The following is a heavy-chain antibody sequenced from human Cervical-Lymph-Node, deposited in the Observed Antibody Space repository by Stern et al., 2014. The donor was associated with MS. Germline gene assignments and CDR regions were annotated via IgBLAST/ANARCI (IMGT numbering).Heavy chain of an antibody. CDR3: TRGYGGDWGYSLDD. CDR2: FNPNGSHT. CDR1: GYSFSNYY. V-gene: IGHV1-46*03. Sequence: QVQLVESGPEVKKPAPTLTLSCTSSGYSFSNYYIHLVRLPPRPGHERVGVFNPNGSHTTYDKLFHGRGTIIADTTSNTAYLPSSSLRSEDGAIYYCTRGYGGDWGYSLDDWGQGTTVTVSS. J-gene: IGHJ6*02. D-gene: IGHD2-21*01.